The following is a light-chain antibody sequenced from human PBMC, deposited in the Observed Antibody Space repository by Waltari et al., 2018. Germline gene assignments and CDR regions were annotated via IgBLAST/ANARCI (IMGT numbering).Light chain of an antibody. V-gene: IGKV2-28*01. CDR1: QSLLHSNGYNY. Sequence: DIVMTQSPLSLPVTPGAPASISCRSSQSLLHSNGYNYLDWYLQKPGQSPQLLIYWGSNRASGVPDRFSGSGSGTDFTLKISRVEAEDVGVYYCMQALRSPPTFGQGTKVEIK. CDR3: MQALRSPPT. CDR2: WGS. J-gene: IGKJ1*01.